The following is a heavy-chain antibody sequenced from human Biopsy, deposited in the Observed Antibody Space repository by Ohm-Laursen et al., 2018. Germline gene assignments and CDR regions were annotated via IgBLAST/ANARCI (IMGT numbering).Heavy chain of an antibody. D-gene: IGHD4-11*01. CDR3: ARDSEILNYGNFKYYHYYGMDV. V-gene: IGHV4-59*02. J-gene: IGHJ6*02. Sequence: SDTLSLTCTVSGDSVTKYYWNWIRQPPGKGLEWIGHIYYSVMTNYNPSLQSRVSISVDTSRNQVSLTLSSMTAADTAVYYCARDSEILNYGNFKYYHYYGMDVWGQGTKVTVSS. CDR2: IYYSVMT. CDR1: GDSVTKYY.